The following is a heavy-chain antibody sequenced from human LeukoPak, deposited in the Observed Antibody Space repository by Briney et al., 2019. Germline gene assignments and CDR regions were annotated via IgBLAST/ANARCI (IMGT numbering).Heavy chain of an antibody. V-gene: IGHV1-69*05. CDR1: GGTFSSYA. CDR3: ARSTGYSSGWYWFDP. CDR2: IIPIFGTA. Sequence: SVKVTCKASGGTFSSYAISWVRQAPGQGLEWMGRIIPIFGTANYAQKFQGRVTITTDESTSTAYMELSSLRSEDTAVYYCARSTGYSSGWYWFDPWGQGTLVTVSS. J-gene: IGHJ5*02. D-gene: IGHD6-19*01.